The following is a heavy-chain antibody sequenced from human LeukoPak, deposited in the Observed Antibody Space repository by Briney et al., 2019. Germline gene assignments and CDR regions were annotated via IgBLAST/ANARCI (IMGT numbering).Heavy chain of an antibody. CDR3: AREAEMATINSFGY. J-gene: IGHJ4*02. CDR1: GYTFTGYY. Sequence: EASVKVSCKASGYTFTGYYMHWVRQAPGQGLEWMGWINPNSGGTNYAQKFQGRVTMTRDTSISTAYMELSRLRSDDTAVYYCAREAEMATINSFGYWGQGTLVTVSS. V-gene: IGHV1-2*02. D-gene: IGHD5-24*01. CDR2: INPNSGGT.